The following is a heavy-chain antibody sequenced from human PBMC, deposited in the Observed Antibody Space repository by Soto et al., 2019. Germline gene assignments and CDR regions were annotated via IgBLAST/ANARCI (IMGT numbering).Heavy chain of an antibody. CDR3: TTDIGYEVLGLDAFDI. CDR1: GFTFSNAW. Sequence: EVQLVESGGGLVKPGGSLRLSCAASGFTFSNAWMNWVRQAPGKGLEWVGRIKSKTDGGTTDYAAPVKGRFTISRDDSKNTLYLQMNSLKTEDTAVYYCTTDIGYEVLGLDAFDIWGQGTMVTVSS. CDR2: IKSKTDGGTT. D-gene: IGHD2-2*01. J-gene: IGHJ3*02. V-gene: IGHV3-15*07.